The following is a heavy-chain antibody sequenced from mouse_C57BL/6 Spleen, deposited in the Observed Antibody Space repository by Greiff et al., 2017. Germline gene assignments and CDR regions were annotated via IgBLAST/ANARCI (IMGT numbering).Heavy chain of an antibody. Sequence: VQLQQSGAELVRPGASVKLSCKASGYTFTDYYIHWVKQRPGQGLEWIARIYPGSGNTYYNEKFKGKATLTAEKSSSTAYMQLSSLTSEDSAVXVCARDGYYAFDYWGQGTTLTVSS. CDR1: GYTFTDYY. CDR3: ARDGYYAFDY. D-gene: IGHD2-3*01. V-gene: IGHV1-76*01. CDR2: IYPGSGNT. J-gene: IGHJ2*01.